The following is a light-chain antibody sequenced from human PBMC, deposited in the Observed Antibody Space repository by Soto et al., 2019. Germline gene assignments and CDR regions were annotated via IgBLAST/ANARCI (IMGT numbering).Light chain of an antibody. CDR1: QSVSSY. CDR3: QQRGNWPPIT. V-gene: IGKV3-11*01. J-gene: IGKJ5*01. Sequence: ETVLTQSPATLSLSPGERATLSCRASQSVSSYLAWYQQKPGQAPRLLIYDASNRATGIPARFSGSGSGTDFPLTISSLEPEDFAVYYCQQRGNWPPITFGQGTRLEIK. CDR2: DAS.